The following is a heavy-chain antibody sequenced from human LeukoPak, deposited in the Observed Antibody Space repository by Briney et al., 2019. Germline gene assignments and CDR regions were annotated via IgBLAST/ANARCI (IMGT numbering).Heavy chain of an antibody. J-gene: IGHJ4*02. V-gene: IGHV1-58*02. CDR3: AADLSGYSYGSDY. D-gene: IGHD5-18*01. CDR1: GFTFTSSA. Sequence: SVKVSCKASGFTFTSSAMQWVRQARGQRLEWIGRIVVGSGNTNYAQKFQERVTITRDMSTSTAYMELSSLRSEDTAVYYCAADLSGYSYGSDYWGQGTLVTVSS. CDR2: IVVGSGNT.